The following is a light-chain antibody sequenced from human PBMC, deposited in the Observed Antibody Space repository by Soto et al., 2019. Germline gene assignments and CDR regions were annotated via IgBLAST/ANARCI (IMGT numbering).Light chain of an antibody. CDR2: SDN. CDR1: SSNIGTNT. CDR3: ATWDDSLNGAV. J-gene: IGLJ7*01. V-gene: IGLV1-44*01. Sequence: QTVVTQPPSASGTPGQRVTISCSGSSSNIGTNTVNWYQHLPGTAPKLLIYSDNQRPSGVPDRFSASKSGTSASLAISGLQSEDEADYYCATWDDSLNGAVFGGGTQLTVL.